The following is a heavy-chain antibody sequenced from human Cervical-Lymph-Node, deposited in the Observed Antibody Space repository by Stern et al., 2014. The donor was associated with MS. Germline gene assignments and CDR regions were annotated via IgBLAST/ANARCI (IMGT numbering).Heavy chain of an antibody. D-gene: IGHD2-15*01. CDR3: AREALLGGNYYALDV. J-gene: IGHJ6*02. V-gene: IGHV1-69*06. CDR1: GGTFSSYT. CDR2: STPICGTA. Sequence: QVQLVESGAEVKKPGTSVKVSCKAFGGTFSSYTMRWGRQAPGQGLEWEGRSTPICGTANYAQEFQGRVTITADNFTNTAYLQLNSLRAEDTAVYYCAREALLGGNYYALDVWGQGTTVTVSS.